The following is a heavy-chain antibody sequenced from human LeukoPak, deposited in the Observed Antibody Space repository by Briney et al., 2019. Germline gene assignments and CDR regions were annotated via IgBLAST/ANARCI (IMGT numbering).Heavy chain of an antibody. V-gene: IGHV3-30*18. J-gene: IGHJ4*02. CDR3: AKTKGYSYGYYFDY. CDR2: MSYDGFNR. Sequence: GGSLRLSCATSGFTFKNYYMSWVRQSLGKGLEWVAVMSYDGFNRYYADSVKGRFTISRDNSKNTLYLQMNSLRAEDTAVYYCAKTKGYSYGYYFDYWGQGTLVTVSS. D-gene: IGHD5-18*01. CDR1: GFTFKNYY.